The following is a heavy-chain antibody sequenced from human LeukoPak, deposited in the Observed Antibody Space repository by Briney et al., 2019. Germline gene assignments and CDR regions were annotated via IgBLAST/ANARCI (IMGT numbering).Heavy chain of an antibody. V-gene: IGHV3-74*01. CDR1: GFAFSSYW. CDR2: INSGGTST. CDR3: ASGYSSSSLIPFDY. D-gene: IGHD6-6*01. J-gene: IGHJ4*02. Sequence: GGSLRLSCAASGFAFSSYWMHWVRQAPGKGLVWVSRINSGGTSTDYADSVKGRFTISRDNAKNTLYLQMNSLRAEDTAVYYCASGYSSSSLIPFDYWGQGTLVTVSS.